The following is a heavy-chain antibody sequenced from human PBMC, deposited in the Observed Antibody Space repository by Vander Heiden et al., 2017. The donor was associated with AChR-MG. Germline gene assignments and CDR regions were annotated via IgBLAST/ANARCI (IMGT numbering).Heavy chain of an antibody. CDR1: GYTFTSYD. CDR2: MNPNSGNT. Sequence: QVQLVQSGAEVKKPGASAQVSCKASGYTFTSYDINWVRQATGQGLEWMGWMNPNSGNTGYAQKFQGRVTMTRNTSISTAYMELSSLRSEDTAVYYCARGSTVTTYWPYYYYGMDVWGQGTTVTVSS. J-gene: IGHJ6*02. CDR3: ARGSTVTTYWPYYYYGMDV. V-gene: IGHV1-8*01. D-gene: IGHD4-17*01.